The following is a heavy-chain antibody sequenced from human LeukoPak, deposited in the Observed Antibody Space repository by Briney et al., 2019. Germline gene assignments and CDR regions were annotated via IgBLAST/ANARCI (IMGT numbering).Heavy chain of an antibody. CDR2: IHYSGRP. J-gene: IGHJ6*02. CDR3: ARFGVDYDMDV. Sequence: SETLSLTCTVSGGSISSSSYYWGWIRQPPGKGLEWIGQIHYSGRPDYNPSLKSRVTISVDTSKNQLSLKVTSVTGADTAVYYCARFGVDYDMDVWGQGTTFTVSS. D-gene: IGHD3-16*01. CDR1: GGSISSSSYY. V-gene: IGHV4-39*07.